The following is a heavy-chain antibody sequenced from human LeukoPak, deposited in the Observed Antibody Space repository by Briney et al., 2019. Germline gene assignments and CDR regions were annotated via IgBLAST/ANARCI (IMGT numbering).Heavy chain of an antibody. D-gene: IGHD1/OR15-1a*01. CDR1: GFTFSSYE. J-gene: IGHJ4*02. V-gene: IGHV3-48*03. CDR3: ARDSSPREHDY. CDR2: ISSSGSTI. Sequence: GGSLRLSCAASGFTFSSYEMNWVRQAPGKGLEWVSYISSSGSTIYYADSVKGRFTISRDNAKNSLYLQMNSLRAEDTAVYYCARDSSPREHDYWGQGTLVTVSS.